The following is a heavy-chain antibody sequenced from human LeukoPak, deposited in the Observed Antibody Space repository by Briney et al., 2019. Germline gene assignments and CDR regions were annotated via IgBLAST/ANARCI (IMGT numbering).Heavy chain of an antibody. D-gene: IGHD3-22*01. CDR1: GGSFSGYY. Sequence: SETLSLTCAVYGGSFSGYYWSWIRQPLGKGLEWIGEINHSGSTNYDPSLKSRVTISVDTSKNQFSLKLSSVTAADTAVYYCARGVRYYDSSGSTPGDYWGQGTLVTVSS. J-gene: IGHJ4*02. CDR3: ARGVRYYDSSGSTPGDY. CDR2: INHSGST. V-gene: IGHV4-34*01.